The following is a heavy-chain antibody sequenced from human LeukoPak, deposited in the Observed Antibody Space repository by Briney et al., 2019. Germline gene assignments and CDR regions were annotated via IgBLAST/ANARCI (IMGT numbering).Heavy chain of an antibody. CDR2: IRSDGSST. J-gene: IGHJ4*02. CDR3: AREQGYYSVPGY. V-gene: IGHV3-74*01. D-gene: IGHD3-22*01. Sequence: PGGSLRLSCAASGFTFSRYWMHWVRQAPGKGPVWVSRIRSDGSSTDYADSVKGRFTISRDNAKNMLYLQMNSLRAEDTAVYYCAREQGYYSVPGYWGQGTQVTVSS. CDR1: GFTFSRYW.